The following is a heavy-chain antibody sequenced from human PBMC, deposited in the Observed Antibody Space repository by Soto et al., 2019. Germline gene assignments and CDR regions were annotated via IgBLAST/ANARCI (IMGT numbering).Heavy chain of an antibody. CDR1: GYTFTSYG. CDR3: ARGYYDSSGYYLGGPDYYYGMDV. D-gene: IGHD3-22*01. Sequence: GASVKVSCKASGYTFTSYGISWVRQAPGQGLEWMGWISAYNGNTNYAQKLQGRVTMTTDTSTSTAYMELRSLRSDDTAVYYCARGYYDSSGYYLGGPDYYYGMDVWGQGTTVTVSS. J-gene: IGHJ6*02. V-gene: IGHV1-18*01. CDR2: ISAYNGNT.